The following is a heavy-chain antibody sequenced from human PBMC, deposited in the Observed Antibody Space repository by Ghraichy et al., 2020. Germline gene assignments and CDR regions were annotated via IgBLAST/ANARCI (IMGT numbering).Heavy chain of an antibody. Sequence: SETLSLTCAVSGGSISSGGYFWSWIRQHPGKGLERVGESFYSGTTYYNPSLKSRATISIDTSKNQLFLQLSSVTAADTAVYYCARGLGYCSGSRCYTYHGLDFWGQGTTVAGSS. J-gene: IGHJ6*02. V-gene: IGHV4-31*11. CDR2: SFYSGTT. CDR3: ARGLGYCSGSRCYTYHGLDF. CDR1: GGSISSGGYF. D-gene: IGHD2-15*01.